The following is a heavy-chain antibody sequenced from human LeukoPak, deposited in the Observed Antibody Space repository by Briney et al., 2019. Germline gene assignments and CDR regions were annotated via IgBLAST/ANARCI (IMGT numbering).Heavy chain of an antibody. Sequence: ASVKVSRKASGYTFTNYGVSWVRQAPGQGLEWMGWISVYNGNTNYAQKFQGRVTMTTDTSTSTAYMELRSLRSDDTAVYYCARVYDILTAADYWGQGTLVTVSS. J-gene: IGHJ4*02. V-gene: IGHV1-18*01. CDR1: GYTFTNYG. CDR3: ARVYDILTAADY. CDR2: ISVYNGNT. D-gene: IGHD3-9*01.